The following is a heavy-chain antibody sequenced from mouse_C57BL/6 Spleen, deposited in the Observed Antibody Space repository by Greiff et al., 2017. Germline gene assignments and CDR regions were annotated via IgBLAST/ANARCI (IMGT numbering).Heavy chain of an antibody. CDR3: ARKGWYFDV. J-gene: IGHJ1*03. Sequence: QVQLQQPGAELVRPGTSVKLSCKASGYTFTSYWMHWVKQRPGQGLEWIGVIDPSDSYTNYNQKFKGKATLTVDTSSSTAYMQLSSLTSEESAVYYCARKGWYFDVWGTGTTVTVAS. V-gene: IGHV1-59*01. CDR2: IDPSDSYT. CDR1: GYTFTSYW.